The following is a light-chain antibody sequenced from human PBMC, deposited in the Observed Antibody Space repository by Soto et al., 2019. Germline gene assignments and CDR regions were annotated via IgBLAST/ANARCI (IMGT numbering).Light chain of an antibody. J-gene: IGKJ4*01. Sequence: IQLTQSPSSLSASVGDRVTITCRASQGISSYLTWYQQKPGKAPNLLIYAASTLQRGVPSRFSGSGSGTDFTLTISSLQPEDFATYYCQQLNSYPPPFGGGTKVEIK. V-gene: IGKV1-9*01. CDR1: QGISSY. CDR2: AAS. CDR3: QQLNSYPPP.